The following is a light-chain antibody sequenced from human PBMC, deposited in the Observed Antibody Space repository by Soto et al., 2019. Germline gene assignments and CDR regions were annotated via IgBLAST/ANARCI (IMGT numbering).Light chain of an antibody. V-gene: IGKV3-20*01. CDR2: DAS. Sequence: EFVLTQSPGTLSLSPGERATLSCRASQTVRNNCLAWYQQKPGQAPRLLIYDASSRATGIPDRFSGGGSGTDFTLTISRLEPEDFAVYYCQQCSSYPLTFGGGTKVEIK. CDR3: QQCSSYPLT. J-gene: IGKJ4*01. CDR1: QTVRNNC.